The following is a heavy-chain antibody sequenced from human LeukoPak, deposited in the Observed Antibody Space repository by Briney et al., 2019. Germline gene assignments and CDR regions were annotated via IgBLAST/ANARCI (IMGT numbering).Heavy chain of an antibody. CDR3: ARGYDYADK. CDR1: GGSFSGYY. V-gene: IGHV4-34*01. Sequence: SETQSLTCAVYGGSFSGYYWSWFRQPPGKLLEWIGEINHSGSTNYNPSLKSRVTISVDTSKNQFSLNLRSVTAADTAVYYCARGYDYADKWGQGTLVTVSS. CDR2: INHSGST. J-gene: IGHJ4*02. D-gene: IGHD3-16*01.